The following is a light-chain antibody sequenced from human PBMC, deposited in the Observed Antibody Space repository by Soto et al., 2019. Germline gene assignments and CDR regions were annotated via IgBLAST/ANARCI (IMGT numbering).Light chain of an antibody. CDR3: CSYAGSYTPLYV. J-gene: IGLJ1*01. CDR2: DVS. Sequence: QSALTQPRSVSGSPGQSVTISCTGTSSDVGGYNYVSWYQQHPGKAPKLMIYDVSKRPSGVADRFSGSKSGNTASLTISGFQPEDEADYYCCSYAGSYTPLYVFGAGTQLTVL. CDR1: SSDVGGYNY. V-gene: IGLV2-11*01.